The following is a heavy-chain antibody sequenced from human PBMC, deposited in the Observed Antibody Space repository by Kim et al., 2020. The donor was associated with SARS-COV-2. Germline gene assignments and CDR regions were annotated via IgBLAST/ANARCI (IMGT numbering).Heavy chain of an antibody. J-gene: IGHJ4*02. CDR2: ISRSGSII. CDR1: GFAFSSHT. CDR3: ARCAGVGSDFLGPFDN. Sequence: GGSLRLSCAASGFAFSSHTMNWVRQAPGKGLEWVSFISRSGSIIYYADSVRGRFTISRDNAKNSLHLQMNSLRDEDTAVYFCARCAGVGSDFLGPFDNWGPGILVTASP. V-gene: IGHV3-48*02. D-gene: IGHD3-10*01.